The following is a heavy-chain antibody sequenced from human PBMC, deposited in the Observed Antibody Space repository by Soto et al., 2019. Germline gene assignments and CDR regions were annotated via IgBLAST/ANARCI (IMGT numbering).Heavy chain of an antibody. D-gene: IGHD3-3*01. CDR3: TTLGGVVIMAGLNPDDAFDI. CDR2: IKSKTDGGTT. CDR1: GFTFSNAW. Sequence: GSLRLSCAASGFTFSNAWMSWVRQAPGKGLEWVGRIKSKTDGGTTDYAAPVKGRFTISRDDSKNTLYLQMNSLKTEDTAVYYCTTLGGVVIMAGLNPDDAFDIWGQGTMVTVSS. V-gene: IGHV3-15*01. J-gene: IGHJ3*02.